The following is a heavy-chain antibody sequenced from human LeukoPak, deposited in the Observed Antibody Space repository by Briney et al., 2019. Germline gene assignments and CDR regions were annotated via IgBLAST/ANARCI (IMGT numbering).Heavy chain of an antibody. Sequence: GGSLRLSCAASGFTFSSYAMHRVRQAPGKGLEWVAVISYDGSNKYYADSVKGRFTISRDNSKNTLYLQMNSLRAEDTAVYYCARDLYYDSSGYYAPAYWGQGTLVTVSS. CDR2: ISYDGSNK. CDR3: ARDLYYDSSGYYAPAY. CDR1: GFTFSSYA. D-gene: IGHD3-22*01. J-gene: IGHJ4*02. V-gene: IGHV3-30*04.